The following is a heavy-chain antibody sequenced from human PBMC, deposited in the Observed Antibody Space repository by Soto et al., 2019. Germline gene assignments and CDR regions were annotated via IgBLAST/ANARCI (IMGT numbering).Heavy chain of an antibody. CDR3: ARIPPYCSSTSCFYYYYGMDV. J-gene: IGHJ6*02. CDR1: GFSLSNAGMG. V-gene: IGHV2-26*01. CDR2: IFSNDEK. D-gene: IGHD2-2*01. Sequence: SGPTLVNHTETRTLTCTVSGFSLSNAGMGVSWIRQPPGKALEWLAHIFSNDEKSYSTSLKSRLTISKDTSKSQVVLTMTNMDPVDTATYYCARIPPYCSSTSCFYYYYGMDVWGQGTTVTVSS.